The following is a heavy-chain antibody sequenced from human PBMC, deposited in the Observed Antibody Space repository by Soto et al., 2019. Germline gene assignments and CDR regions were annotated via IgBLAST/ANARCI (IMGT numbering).Heavy chain of an antibody. Sequence: GGSLRLSCAASGFTFSSYAMSWVRQAPGKGLEWVSTISGSGGSTYYADSVKGRFTISRDNSKNTLYLQMNSLRAEDPAVYYCAKDSAVTGYYYYGMDVWGQGTTVTVSS. J-gene: IGHJ6*02. CDR1: GFTFSSYA. CDR2: ISGSGGST. D-gene: IGHD4-17*01. V-gene: IGHV3-23*01. CDR3: AKDSAVTGYYYYGMDV.